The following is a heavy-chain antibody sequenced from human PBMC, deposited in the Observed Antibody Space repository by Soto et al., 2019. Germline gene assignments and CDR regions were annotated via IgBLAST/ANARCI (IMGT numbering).Heavy chain of an antibody. D-gene: IGHD3-22*01. Sequence: GESLKISCKGSGYSFAGYWITWVRQKPGKGLEWMGRIDPSDSQTYYSPSFRGHVTISVTKSITTVFLQWSSLRASDTAMYYCARQIYDSDTGPNFQFYFDSWGQGTPVTVSS. CDR1: GYSFAGYW. CDR2: IDPSDSQT. J-gene: IGHJ4*02. CDR3: ARQIYDSDTGPNFQFYFDS. V-gene: IGHV5-10-1*01.